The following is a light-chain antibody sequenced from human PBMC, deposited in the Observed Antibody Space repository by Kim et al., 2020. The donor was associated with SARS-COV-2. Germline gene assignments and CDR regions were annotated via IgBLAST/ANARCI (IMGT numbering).Light chain of an antibody. CDR2: AAS. CDR1: ESISSY. V-gene: IGKV1-39*01. CDR3: QQSYSTPT. J-gene: IGKJ3*01. Sequence: SASVGDRVNITCRASESISSYLNWYQQKQGKAPKLLIYAASSLQSGVPSRFSGCGSGTDFTITISSLQPEEFATYYCQQSYSTPTFGPGTKVDIK.